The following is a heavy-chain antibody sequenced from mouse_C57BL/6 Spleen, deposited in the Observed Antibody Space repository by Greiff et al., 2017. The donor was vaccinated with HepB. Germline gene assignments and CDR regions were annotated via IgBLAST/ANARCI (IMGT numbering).Heavy chain of an antibody. CDR2: IDPENGDT. D-gene: IGHD2-4*01. CDR3: TSFDYDVSDY. CDR1: GFNIKDDY. Sequence: VQLQQSGAELVRPGASVKLSCTASGFNIKDDYMHWVKQRPEQGLEWIGWIDPENGDTEYASKFQGKATITADTSSTTAYLQLSSLTSEDTAVYYCTSFDYDVSDYWGQGTTLTVSS. V-gene: IGHV14-4*01. J-gene: IGHJ2*01.